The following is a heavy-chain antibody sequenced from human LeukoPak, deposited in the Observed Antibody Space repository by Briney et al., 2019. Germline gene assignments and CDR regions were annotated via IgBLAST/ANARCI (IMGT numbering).Heavy chain of an antibody. CDR1: SGSISTSNYY. D-gene: IGHD2-15*01. CDR3: ARDKYCSGGSCRGNWFDP. CDR2: IFYSGTT. V-gene: IGHV4-39*07. Sequence: PSETLSLTCTVSSGSISTSNYYWGWVRQPPGKALEWLGNIFYSGTTYYSPSLKSRVTISLDTSRNQFSLKLNSVTAADTAVYYCARDKYCSGGSCRGNWFDPWGQGTLVTVSS. J-gene: IGHJ5*02.